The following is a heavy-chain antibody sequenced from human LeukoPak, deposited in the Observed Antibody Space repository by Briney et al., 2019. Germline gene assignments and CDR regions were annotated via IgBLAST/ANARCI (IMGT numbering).Heavy chain of an antibody. CDR2: IYWDDDK. V-gene: IGHV2-5*08. D-gene: IGHD2-21*02. Sequence: TLSLTCTVSGGSISNYYWNWIRQLPGKAQEWLALIYWDDDKRYSPSLKSRLTITKDTSKNQVVLTMTNMDPVDTATYYCARQTAILGYWGQGTLVTVSS. CDR1: GGSISNYYW. J-gene: IGHJ4*02. CDR3: ARQTAILGY.